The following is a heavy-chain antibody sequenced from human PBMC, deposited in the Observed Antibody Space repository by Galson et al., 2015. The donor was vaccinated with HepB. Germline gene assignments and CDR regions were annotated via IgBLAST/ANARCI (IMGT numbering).Heavy chain of an antibody. V-gene: IGHV4-4*02. J-gene: IGHJ3*02. CDR3: ARVTLGRVIVIEGGAFDI. CDR1: GGHLSSSNW. D-gene: IGHD3-16*02. Sequence: TLYLILAVSGGHLSSSNWWSCVRQPPGKGLVWIGEIYYGGSTNHNTSLKGRVTILVDKTKNQSSLQLTSATAADTAVYYCARVTLGRVIVIEGGAFDIWGQGTMVTVSS. CDR2: IYYGGST.